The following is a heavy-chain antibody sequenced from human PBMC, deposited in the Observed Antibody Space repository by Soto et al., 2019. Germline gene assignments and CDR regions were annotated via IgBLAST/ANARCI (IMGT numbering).Heavy chain of an antibody. Sequence: SETLSLTCTVSGGSISSYYWSWIRQPPGKGLEWIGYIHYSGSTNYKPTLKSRVTISVDTSKNQFSLKLSSVTAADTAVYYCARDSGIVVDGGSCQDYWGQGTLVTVSS. V-gene: IGHV4-59*01. D-gene: IGHD2-15*01. CDR1: GGSISSYY. CDR3: ARDSGIVVDGGSCQDY. CDR2: IHYSGST. J-gene: IGHJ4*02.